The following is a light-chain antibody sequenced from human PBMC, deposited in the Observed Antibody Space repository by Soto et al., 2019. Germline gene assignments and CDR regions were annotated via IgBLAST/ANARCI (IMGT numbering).Light chain of an antibody. CDR1: QTVTSNY. Sequence: EIVLTQSPDTLSLSPGERSTLSCRASQTVTSNYLAWYQQKPGQAPRLLIYDASNRATGIPARFSGSGSGTDFTLTIRSLEPEDFAVYYCQQRSNWPPWTFGQGTKVDIK. CDR3: QQRSNWPPWT. CDR2: DAS. V-gene: IGKV3-11*01. J-gene: IGKJ1*01.